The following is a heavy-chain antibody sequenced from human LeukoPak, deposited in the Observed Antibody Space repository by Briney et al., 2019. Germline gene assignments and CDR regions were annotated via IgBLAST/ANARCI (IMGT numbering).Heavy chain of an antibody. CDR2: IIPIFGTA. D-gene: IGHD2-2*02. J-gene: IGHJ3*02. CDR1: GGTFSSYA. V-gene: IGHV1-69*13. CDR3: ARPEVYCSSTSCYTWTGNDAFDI. Sequence: SVKVSCKASGGTFSSYAISWVRQAPGQGLEWMAGIIPIFGTANYAQKFQGRVTITADESTSTAYMELSSLRSEDTAVYYCARPEVYCSSTSCYTWTGNDAFDIWGQGTMVTVSS.